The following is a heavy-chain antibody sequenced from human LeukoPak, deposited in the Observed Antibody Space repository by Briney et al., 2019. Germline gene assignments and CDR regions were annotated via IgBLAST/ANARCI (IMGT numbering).Heavy chain of an antibody. D-gene: IGHD3-10*01. CDR2: IYYSGST. CDR3: ARGPPGELFPRFDY. CDR1: GCSISSGGYY. J-gene: IGHJ4*02. V-gene: IGHV4-31*03. Sequence: SETLSLTCTVSGCSISSGGYYWSWIRQHPGKGLEWIGYIYYSGSTYYNPSLKSRVTISVDTSKNQFSLKLSSVTAADTAVYYCARGPPGELFPRFDYWGQGTLVTVSS.